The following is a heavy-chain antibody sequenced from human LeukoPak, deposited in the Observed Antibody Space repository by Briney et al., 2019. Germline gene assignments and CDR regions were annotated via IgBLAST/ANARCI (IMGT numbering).Heavy chain of an antibody. Sequence: SETLSLTCTVSGGSISSYYWSWIRQPPGKGLEWIGYIYYSGSTNYNPSLKSRVTISVDTSKNQFSLKLSSVTAADTAVYYCARDFHFYAVGYYDILTGYDAFDIWGQGTMVTVSS. CDR2: IYYSGST. CDR1: GGSISSYY. D-gene: IGHD3-9*01. CDR3: ARDFHFYAVGYYDILTGYDAFDI. J-gene: IGHJ3*02. V-gene: IGHV4-59*12.